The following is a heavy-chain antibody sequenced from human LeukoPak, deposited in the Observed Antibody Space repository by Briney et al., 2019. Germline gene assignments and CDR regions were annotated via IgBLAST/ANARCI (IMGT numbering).Heavy chain of an antibody. Sequence: GGSLRLSCAASGFTFSNYAMNWVRQAPGKGLEWVSSISESGDTTHYADSVKGRFTISRDNAQNTLYLQMNTLRAEDTALYYCAKQWVDCWGQGTLVTVSS. V-gene: IGHV3-23*01. CDR1: GFTFSNYA. CDR3: AKQWVDC. D-gene: IGHD1-26*01. CDR2: ISESGDTT. J-gene: IGHJ4*02.